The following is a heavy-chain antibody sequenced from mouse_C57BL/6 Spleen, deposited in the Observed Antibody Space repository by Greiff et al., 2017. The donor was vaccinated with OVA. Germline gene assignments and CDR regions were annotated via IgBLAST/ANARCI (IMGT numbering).Heavy chain of an antibody. V-gene: IGHV1-22*01. CDR2: INPNNGGT. J-gene: IGHJ2*01. D-gene: IGHD2-4*01. CDR1: GYTFTDYN. Sequence: VQLQQSGPELVKPGASVKMSCKASGYTFTDYNMHWVKQSHGKSLEWIGYINPNNGGTSYNQKFKGKATLTVNKSSSTAYMELRSLTSEDSAVYVCAREGNYADGFDYWGQGTTLTVAS. CDR3: AREGNYADGFDY.